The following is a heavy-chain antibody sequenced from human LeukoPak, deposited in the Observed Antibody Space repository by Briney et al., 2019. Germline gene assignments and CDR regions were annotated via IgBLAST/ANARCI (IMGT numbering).Heavy chain of an antibody. D-gene: IGHD1-1*01. V-gene: IGHV3-48*01. CDR3: AKDAGGTGIYFDC. J-gene: IGHJ4*02. CDR1: GFTFSSYS. Sequence: PGGSLRLSCAASGFTFSSYSMNWVRQAPGKGLEWVSYMSSSSSTIYYADSVKSRFTISRDNAKNSLYLQMNSLRAEDTAVYFCAKDAGGTGIYFDCWGQGTLVTVSS. CDR2: MSSSSSTI.